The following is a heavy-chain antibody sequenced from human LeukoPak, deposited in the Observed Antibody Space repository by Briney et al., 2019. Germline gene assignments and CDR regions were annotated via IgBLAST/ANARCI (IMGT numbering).Heavy chain of an antibody. CDR3: AREIGPRQLHLWGSAFDY. Sequence: GGSLRLSCAASEFIFSSYWMSWVRQAPGKGLEWVANIKQDGSEKYYVDSVKARFTISRDNAKNSLFLQMNSLRAEDTAVYYCAREIGPRQLHLWGSAFDYWGQGTLVTVSS. J-gene: IGHJ4*02. CDR1: EFIFSSYW. CDR2: IKQDGSEK. V-gene: IGHV3-7*01. D-gene: IGHD5-18*01.